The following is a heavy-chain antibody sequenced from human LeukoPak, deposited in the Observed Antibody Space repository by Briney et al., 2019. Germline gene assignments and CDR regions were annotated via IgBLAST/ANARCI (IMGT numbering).Heavy chain of an antibody. V-gene: IGHV3-7*01. CDR3: AREITVTTGWFDP. Sequence: SGGSLRLSCAASGFTFSSYWMSWVRQAPGKGLEWVANIKQDGSEKYYVDSVKGRFTIYRDNAKNSLYLQMNSLRAEDTAVYYCAREITVTTGWFDPWGQGTLVTVSS. J-gene: IGHJ5*02. CDR1: GFTFSSYW. D-gene: IGHD4-17*01. CDR2: IKQDGSEK.